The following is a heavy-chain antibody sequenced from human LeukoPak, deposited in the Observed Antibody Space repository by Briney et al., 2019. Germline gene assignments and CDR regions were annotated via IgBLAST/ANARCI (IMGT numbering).Heavy chain of an antibody. J-gene: IGHJ1*01. V-gene: IGHV1-24*01. CDR3: ATVVAARTFQH. CDR1: VYTLTELS. CDR2: FYPEDGET. Sequence: ASVTVSRTVSVYTLTELSMHWVWPAPGKGPEWMGGFYPEDGETIYAQKFQGRVNMTEHTSTDTAYMELSSLRSDDTAVYYCATVVAARTFQHWGQGTVVTVSS. D-gene: IGHD6-6*01.